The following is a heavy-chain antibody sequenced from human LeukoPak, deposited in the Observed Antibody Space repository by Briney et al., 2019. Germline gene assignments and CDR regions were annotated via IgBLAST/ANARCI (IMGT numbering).Heavy chain of an antibody. CDR2: ISAYNGNT. CDR3: ARHSSRIIVVAASWDWFDP. J-gene: IGHJ5*02. CDR1: GYTFTSYG. D-gene: IGHD2-15*01. V-gene: IGHV1-18*01. Sequence: ASVKVSCKASGYTFTSYGISWVRQAPGQGLEWMGWISAYNGNTNYAQKLQGRVTMTTDTSTSTAYMELRSLRSDDTALYYCARHSSRIIVVAASWDWFDPWGQGSLVTVSS.